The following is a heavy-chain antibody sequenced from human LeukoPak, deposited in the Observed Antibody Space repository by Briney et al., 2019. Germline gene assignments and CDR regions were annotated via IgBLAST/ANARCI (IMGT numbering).Heavy chain of an antibody. CDR3: ARWTDWYFDL. J-gene: IGHJ2*01. CDR1: GFTFSSYS. Sequence: GGSLRLSCAASGFTFSSYSMSWVRQAPGKGLEWVSSISSSSSYIYYADSVKGRFTISRDNAKNLLYLQMNSLRAEDTAVYYCARWTDWYFDLWGRGTLVTVSS. D-gene: IGHD3/OR15-3a*01. CDR2: ISSSSSYI. V-gene: IGHV3-21*01.